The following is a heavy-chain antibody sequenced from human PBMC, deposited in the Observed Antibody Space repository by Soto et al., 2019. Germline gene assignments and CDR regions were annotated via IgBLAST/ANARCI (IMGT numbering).Heavy chain of an antibody. Sequence: GGSLRLSCAASGFTVSSNYMSWVRQAPGKGLEWVSVIYSGGSTYYADSVKGRFTISRDNSKNTLYLQMNSLRAEDTAVYYCARDSQTIDYSNFKYYYYYYMDVWGKGTTVTVSS. V-gene: IGHV3-66*01. D-gene: IGHD4-4*01. J-gene: IGHJ6*03. CDR1: GFTVSSNY. CDR2: IYSGGST. CDR3: ARDSQTIDYSNFKYYYYYYMDV.